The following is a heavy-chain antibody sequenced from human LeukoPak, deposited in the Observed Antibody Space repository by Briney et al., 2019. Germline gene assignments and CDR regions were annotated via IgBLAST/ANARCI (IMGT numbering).Heavy chain of an antibody. V-gene: IGHV3-23*01. CDR3: AKDPSVAYCGGDCYPEYFQH. CDR1: GFTFSSYA. J-gene: IGHJ1*01. CDR2: ISGSGGST. Sequence: PGGSLRLSCAAPGFTFSSYAMSWVRQAPGKGLEWVSAISGSGGSTYYADSVKGRFTISRDNSKNTLYLQMNSLRAEDTAVYYCAKDPSVAYCGGDCYPEYFQHWGQGTLVTVSS. D-gene: IGHD2-21*01.